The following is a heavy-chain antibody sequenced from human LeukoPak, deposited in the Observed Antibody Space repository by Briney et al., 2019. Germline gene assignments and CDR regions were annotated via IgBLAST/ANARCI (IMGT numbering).Heavy chain of an antibody. CDR2: IYYSGST. D-gene: IGHD3-9*01. Sequence: KASETLSLTCTVSGVSISSSSYYWGWIRQPPGKGLEWIANIYYSGSTYYSPSLKSRVTISVDTSKNQFSLKLSSVTAADTAVYYCARPLYYDILTGPNWFDPWGQGTLVTVSS. CDR3: ARPLYYDILTGPNWFDP. V-gene: IGHV4-39*01. CDR1: GVSISSSSYY. J-gene: IGHJ5*02.